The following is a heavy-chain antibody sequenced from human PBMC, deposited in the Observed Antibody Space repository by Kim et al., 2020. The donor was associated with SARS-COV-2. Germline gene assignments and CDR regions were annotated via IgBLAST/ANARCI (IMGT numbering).Heavy chain of an antibody. Sequence: GGSLRLSCRASGFTLNTYAMNWVRQAPGRGLEWVSGISGSGSSTDYTDSVKGRFTISRDDSKNTLYLQMNSLRAEDTALYYCARDPTGMYSHWFDHWGQG. D-gene: IGHD2-15*01. J-gene: IGHJ5*02. V-gene: IGHV3-23*01. CDR1: GFTLNTYA. CDR3: ARDPTGMYSHWFDH. CDR2: ISGSGSST.